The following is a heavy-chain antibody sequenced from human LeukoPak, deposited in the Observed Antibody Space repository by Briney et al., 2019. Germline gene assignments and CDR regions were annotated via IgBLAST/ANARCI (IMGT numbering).Heavy chain of an antibody. V-gene: IGHV4-38-2*02. CDR2: IYNSGAT. CDR1: GYSISSGYY. D-gene: IGHD6-13*01. CDR3: ARAYHSSWYLNWFDP. J-gene: IGHJ5*02. Sequence: SETLSLTCTVSGYSISSGYYWGWIRQSPGKVLEWIGSIYNSGATYYNPSLKSRVTISIDMSKNQFSLKLSSVTAADTAVYYCARAYHSSWYLNWFDPWGQGTLVTVSS.